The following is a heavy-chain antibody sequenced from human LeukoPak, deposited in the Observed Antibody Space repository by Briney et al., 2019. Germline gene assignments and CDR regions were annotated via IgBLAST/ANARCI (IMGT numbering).Heavy chain of an antibody. CDR2: ISWDGSST. Sequence: GGSLRLSCAASGFTFDDYTMHWVRQVPGRGLEWVSFISWDGSSTYYVDSVKGRFIISRDNRKNSLYLQMNSLRTEDTALYYCVKDRSTSGVSEFDCWGQGTLVTVSS. J-gene: IGHJ4*02. CDR1: GFTFDDYT. CDR3: VKDRSTSGVSEFDC. D-gene: IGHD1-1*01. V-gene: IGHV3-43*01.